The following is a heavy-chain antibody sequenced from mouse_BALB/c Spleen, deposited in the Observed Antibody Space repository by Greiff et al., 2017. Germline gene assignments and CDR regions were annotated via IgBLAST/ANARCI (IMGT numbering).Heavy chain of an antibody. V-gene: IGHV1-14*01. J-gene: IGHJ3*01. CDR2: INPYNDGT. Sequence: VQLQQSGPELVKPGASVKMSCKASGYTFTSYVMHWVKQKPGQGLEWIGYINPYNDGTKYNEKFKGKATLTSDKSSSTAYMELSSLTSEDSAVYYCARDGNYVECAYWGQGTLVTVSA. CDR3: ARDGNYVECAY. CDR1: GYTFTSYV. D-gene: IGHD2-1*01.